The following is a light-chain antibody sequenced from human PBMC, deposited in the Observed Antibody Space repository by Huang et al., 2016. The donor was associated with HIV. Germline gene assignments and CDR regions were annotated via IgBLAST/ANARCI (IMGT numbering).Light chain of an antibody. Sequence: DIQMTQSPSSLSASVGDRVTITCQASQDISNYLSWYQQKPGKAPKLLIYDASNLETGGPSRLSGSGNGTDFTFTISSLQPEDIAKYDCQQYDNIPPRFTFGPGTKVDIK. V-gene: IGKV1-33*01. CDR2: DAS. J-gene: IGKJ3*01. CDR3: QQYDNIPPRFT. CDR1: QDISNY.